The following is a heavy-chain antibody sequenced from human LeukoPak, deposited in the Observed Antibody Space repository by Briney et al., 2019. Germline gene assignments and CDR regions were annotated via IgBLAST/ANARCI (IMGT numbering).Heavy chain of an antibody. CDR3: TRDLYGSCGYYYYGMDV. CDR1: GFTFGDYA. Sequence: GRSLRLSCTASGFTFGDYAMSWVRQAPGKGLEWVGFIRSKAYGGTTEYAASVKGRFTISRDDSKSIAYLQMNSLKTEDTAVYYCTRDLYGSCGYYYYGMDVWGQRTTVTVSS. V-gene: IGHV3-49*04. D-gene: IGHD1-26*01. CDR2: IRSKAYGGTT. J-gene: IGHJ6*02.